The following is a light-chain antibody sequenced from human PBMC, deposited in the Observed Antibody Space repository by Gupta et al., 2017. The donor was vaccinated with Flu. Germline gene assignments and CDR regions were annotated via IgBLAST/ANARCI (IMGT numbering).Light chain of an antibody. CDR2: KTS. Sequence: SQMTQFPSTLSASVGDRVTITCRASHRISRLLAWYPKKPGKAPKNLIYKTSSLKRRVPSRFSGRGSGTEFTLTMTSLQPDDSATYYYKVPHNFGQGTXLEIK. J-gene: IGKJ2*01. CDR1: HRISRL. CDR3: KVPHN. V-gene: IGKV1-5*03.